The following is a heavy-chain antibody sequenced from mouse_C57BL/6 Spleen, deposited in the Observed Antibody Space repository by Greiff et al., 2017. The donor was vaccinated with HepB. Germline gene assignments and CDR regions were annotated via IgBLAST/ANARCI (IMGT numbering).Heavy chain of an antibody. CDR2: IDPSDSYT. CDR1: GYTFTSYW. Sequence: VQLQQSGAELVMPGASVKLSCKASGYTFTSYWMHWVKQRPGQGLEWIGEIDPSDSYTNYNQKFKGKSTLTVDKSSSTAYMQLSSLTSEDSAVYYCARSPSGSSPYYAMDYWGQGTSVTVSS. V-gene: IGHV1-69*01. CDR3: ARSPSGSSPYYAMDY. J-gene: IGHJ4*01. D-gene: IGHD1-1*01.